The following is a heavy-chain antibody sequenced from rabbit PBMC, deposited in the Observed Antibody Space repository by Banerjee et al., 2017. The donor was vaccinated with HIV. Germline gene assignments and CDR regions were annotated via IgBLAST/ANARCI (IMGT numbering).Heavy chain of an antibody. Sequence: QSLEESGGDLVKPGASLTLTCTASGFSFSSSYYMCWVRQAPGKGLELIACIAISSGSTWYASWAKGRFTISKTSSTTVTLQMTSLTAADTATYFCARDLGGSSDLWGPGTLVTVS. CDR1: GFSFSSSYY. D-gene: IGHD8-1*01. CDR3: ARDLGGSSDL. CDR2: IAISSGST. J-gene: IGHJ4*01. V-gene: IGHV1S40*01.